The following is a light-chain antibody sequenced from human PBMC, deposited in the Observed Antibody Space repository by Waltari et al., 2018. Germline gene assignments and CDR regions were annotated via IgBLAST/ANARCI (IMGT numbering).Light chain of an antibody. V-gene: IGKV3-15*01. CDR1: QSVGSA. CDR3: QQYTNWPRT. J-gene: IGKJ1*01. Sequence: EIVMTQSPATLSLSPGERATLSCRASQSVGSALAWYQQKPGQAPRLLIYGASARATGLPARFSGSGSGTEFTLTISSLQSEDFAVYYCQQYTNWPRTFGQGTKVEVK. CDR2: GAS.